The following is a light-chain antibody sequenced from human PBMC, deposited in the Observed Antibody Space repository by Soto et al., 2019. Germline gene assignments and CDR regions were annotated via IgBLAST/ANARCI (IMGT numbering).Light chain of an antibody. Sequence: EIVLTQSPGTLSLSPGERATLSCRASQSVSSSYLAWYQQKPGQAPRLLIYGASSRATGIPDRFSGSGSGTDFTLTISRLEPEDFAVYYCQQYGSSPAWTFGHGTKVDSK. V-gene: IGKV3-20*01. J-gene: IGKJ1*01. CDR2: GAS. CDR1: QSVSSSY. CDR3: QQYGSSPAWT.